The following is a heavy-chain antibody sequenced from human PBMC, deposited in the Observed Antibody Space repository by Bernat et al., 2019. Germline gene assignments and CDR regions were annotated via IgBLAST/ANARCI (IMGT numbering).Heavy chain of an antibody. V-gene: IGHV1-69*04. Sequence: QVQLVQSGAEVKKPGSSVKVSCKASGGTFSSYAISWVRQAPGQGLEWMGRIFPILGIANYAQKFQGRVTITADKSTSTAYMELSSLRSEDTAVYYCARDGWELFKFWFDPWGQGTLVTVSS. CDR2: IFPILGIA. CDR3: ARDGWELFKFWFDP. D-gene: IGHD1-26*01. J-gene: IGHJ5*02. CDR1: GGTFSSYA.